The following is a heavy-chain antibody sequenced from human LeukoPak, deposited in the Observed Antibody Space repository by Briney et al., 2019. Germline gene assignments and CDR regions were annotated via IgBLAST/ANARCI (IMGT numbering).Heavy chain of an antibody. J-gene: IGHJ4*02. CDR3: AKDSLRTLPAASFDS. Sequence: PGGSLRLSCAASGFTFSSYWMHWVRQAPGKGLVWVSRINSDGSSTYYADSVKGRFTISRDNSKNTLYLQMNSLRAEDTAVYYCAKDSLRTLPAASFDSWGQGTLVTVSS. V-gene: IGHV3-74*01. CDR2: INSDGSST. D-gene: IGHD2-2*01. CDR1: GFTFSSYW.